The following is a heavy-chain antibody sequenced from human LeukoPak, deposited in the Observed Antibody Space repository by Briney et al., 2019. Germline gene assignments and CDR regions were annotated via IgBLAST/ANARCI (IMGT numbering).Heavy chain of an antibody. D-gene: IGHD7-27*01. CDR3: AREPTGDLYIYYSDY. Sequence: SVKVSCKASGGTFSSYAISWVRQAPGQGLEWMGRIIPILGIANYAQKFQGRVTITADKSTSTAYMELSSLRSEDTAVYYCAREPTGDLYIYYSDYWGQGTLVTVSS. J-gene: IGHJ4*02. CDR2: IIPILGIA. V-gene: IGHV1-69*04. CDR1: GGTFSSYA.